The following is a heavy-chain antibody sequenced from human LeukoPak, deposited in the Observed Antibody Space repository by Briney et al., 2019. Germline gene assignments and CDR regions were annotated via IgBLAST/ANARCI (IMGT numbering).Heavy chain of an antibody. CDR2: IYYSGST. D-gene: IGHD1-26*01. J-gene: IGHJ4*02. Sequence: SETLSLTCTVSGGSISSYYWSWIRQPPGKGLEWIGYIYYSGSTNYNPSLKSRVTISVDTSKNQFSLKLSSVTAADTAVYYCASSGTRSRWNYFDYWGQGTLVTVSS. V-gene: IGHV4-59*01. CDR1: GGSISSYY. CDR3: ASSGTRSRWNYFDY.